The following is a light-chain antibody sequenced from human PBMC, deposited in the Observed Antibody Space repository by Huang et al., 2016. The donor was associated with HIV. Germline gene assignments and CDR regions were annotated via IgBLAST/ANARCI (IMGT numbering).Light chain of an antibody. CDR1: QSLIYSDGNTY. V-gene: IGKV2-30*01. CDR3: MQGTHWPPIT. CDR2: KIS. Sequence: DVVLTQSPLSLPVTLGQPASISCWSSQSLIYSDGNTYLSSFQQRPGQSPRRLIDKISNRDSGVPDRFSGSGSGSDFTLKISKVVAEDVAVYYCMQGTHWPPITFGQGTRLEI. J-gene: IGKJ5*01.